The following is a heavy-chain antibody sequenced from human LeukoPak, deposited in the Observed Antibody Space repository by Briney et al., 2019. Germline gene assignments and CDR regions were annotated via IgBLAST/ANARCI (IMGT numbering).Heavy chain of an antibody. CDR2: IYSGGST. CDR1: GFTFSTYS. V-gene: IGHV3-66*01. D-gene: IGHD3-16*01. CDR3: ASSPWVWGHSPFDY. J-gene: IGHJ4*02. Sequence: GGSLRLSCAASGFTFSTYSMNWVRQAPGKGLEWVSVIYSGGSTYYADSVKGRFTISRDTSKNTPYLQMNSLRAEDTAVYYCASSPWVWGHSPFDYWGQGTLVTVSS.